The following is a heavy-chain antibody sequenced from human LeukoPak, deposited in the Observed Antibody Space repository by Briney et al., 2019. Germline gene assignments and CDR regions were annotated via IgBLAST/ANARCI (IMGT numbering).Heavy chain of an antibody. J-gene: IGHJ6*04. CDR3: AELGITMIGGV. D-gene: IGHD3-10*02. V-gene: IGHV3-48*04. CDR1: GFTFSSYG. Sequence: TGGSLRLSCVVSGFTFSSYGMNWVRQAPGKGLEWVSYISSSGSTIYYADSVKGRFTISRDNAKNSLYLQMNSLRAEDTAVYYCAELGITMIGGVWGKGTTVTISS. CDR2: ISSSGSTI.